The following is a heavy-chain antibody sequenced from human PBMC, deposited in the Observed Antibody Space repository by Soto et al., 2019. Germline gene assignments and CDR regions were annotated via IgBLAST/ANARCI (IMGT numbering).Heavy chain of an antibody. CDR3: AKATSRGSSGLPGS. D-gene: IGHD3-22*01. V-gene: IGHV3-23*01. J-gene: IGHJ5*02. CDR1: GFTFSYYA. Sequence: WGSLRLSCAASGFTFSYYAMTWVRQAPGKGLEWVSAISGSDGITYYADSVKGRFTISRDNSKNKLYLQMNSLRADDTAVYYCAKATSRGSSGLPGSWGQGTLVTVSS. CDR2: ISGSDGIT.